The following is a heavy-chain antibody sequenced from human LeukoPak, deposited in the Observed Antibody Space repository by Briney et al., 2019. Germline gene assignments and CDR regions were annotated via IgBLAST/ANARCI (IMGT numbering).Heavy chain of an antibody. J-gene: IGHJ4*02. CDR2: MNPNSGNT. D-gene: IGHD3-22*01. CDR1: GYTFTSYD. V-gene: IGHV1-8*03. Sequence: ASEKVSCKASGYTFTSYDINWVRQATGQGLEWMGWMNPNSGNTGYARKFQGRVTITRNTSISTAYMELSSLRSEDTAVYYCARGLRYYYDSDSADYWGQGTLVTVSS. CDR3: ARGLRYYYDSDSADY.